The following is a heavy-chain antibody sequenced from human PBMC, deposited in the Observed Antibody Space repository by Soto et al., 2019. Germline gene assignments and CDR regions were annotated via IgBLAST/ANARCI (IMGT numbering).Heavy chain of an antibody. D-gene: IGHD5-18*01. V-gene: IGHV3-30*18. CDR3: AKPLGLLRRAMAQGSVY. Sequence: QVQLVESGGGVVQPGRSLRLSCAASGFTFSSYGMNWVRQAPGKGLEWVAVVSYDEITKYYADSVKGRFTISRDNSKNTVYLQMNSLRPEDTAVYYCAKPLGLLRRAMAQGSVYWGQGTLVTVSS. J-gene: IGHJ4*02. CDR1: GFTFSSYG. CDR2: VSYDEITK.